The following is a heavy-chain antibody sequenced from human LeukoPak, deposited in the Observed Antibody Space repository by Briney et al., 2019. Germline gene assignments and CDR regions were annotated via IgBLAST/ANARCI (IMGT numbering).Heavy chain of an antibody. CDR3: ARDNSVEDTAWWFDP. CDR2: INPSGGST. Sequence: ASVKVSCKASGYTFTSYYMHWVRQAPGQGLEWMGIINPSGGSTSYAQRFQGRVTMTRDMSTSTDYMELSSLRSEDTAVYYCARDNSVEDTAWWFDPWGQGTLVTVSS. J-gene: IGHJ5*02. CDR1: GYTFTSYY. V-gene: IGHV1-46*01. D-gene: IGHD4-23*01.